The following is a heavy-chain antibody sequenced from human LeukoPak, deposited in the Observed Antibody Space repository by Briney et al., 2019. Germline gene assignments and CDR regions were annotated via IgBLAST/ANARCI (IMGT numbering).Heavy chain of an antibody. CDR2: LSNSGDTA. CDR3: AKDTLESIVGALGAFDS. D-gene: IGHD1-26*01. CDR1: RFTFASYA. V-gene: IGHV3-23*01. J-gene: IGHJ4*02. Sequence: GGSLRLSCAASRFTFASYAMSWVRQAPGKGLEWVSTLSNSGDTAYYADSVKGRFTISRDNSKNTLYLQMSSLRAEDTAVYYCAKDTLESIVGALGAFDSWGQGTLVTVSS.